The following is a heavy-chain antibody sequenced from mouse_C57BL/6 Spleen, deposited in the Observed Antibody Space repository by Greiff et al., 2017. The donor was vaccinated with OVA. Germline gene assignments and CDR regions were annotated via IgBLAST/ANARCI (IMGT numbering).Heavy chain of an antibody. CDR3: ERATTVVATRAMDY. J-gene: IGHJ4*01. Sequence: EVQLQQSGPELVKPGASVKIPCKASGYTFTDYNMDWVKQSHGQSLEWIGVINPNNGGTIYNQKFKGKATLTVDKSSSTAYMELRSLTSEDTAVYYYERATTVVATRAMDYWGQGTSVTVSS. CDR2: INPNNGGT. CDR1: GYTFTDYN. D-gene: IGHD1-1*01. V-gene: IGHV1-18*01.